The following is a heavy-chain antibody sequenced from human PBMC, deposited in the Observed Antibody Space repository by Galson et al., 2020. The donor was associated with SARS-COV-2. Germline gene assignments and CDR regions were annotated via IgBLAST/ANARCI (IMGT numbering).Heavy chain of an antibody. CDR2: IYPNGRT. V-gene: IGHV4-38-2*01. CDR1: GYSVSTTNY. D-gene: IGHD2-21*02. Sequence: SETLSLTCAVSGYSVSTTNYWGWVRLAPGKGLEWIGSIYPNGRTYYNPSLESRVTISVDTSRNQFSLTLASVTAAGTAFYYCARQGGNMIVLVTVPGWFFDLLGRGTPVTVSS. CDR3: ARQGGNMIVLVTVPGWFFDL. J-gene: IGHJ2*01.